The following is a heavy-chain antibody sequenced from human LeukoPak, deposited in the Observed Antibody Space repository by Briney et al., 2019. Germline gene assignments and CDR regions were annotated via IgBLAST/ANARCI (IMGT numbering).Heavy chain of an antibody. D-gene: IGHD2-21*01. CDR3: ARAILRRIVGWAPFELSNWFDP. V-gene: IGHV4-4*07. Sequence: SETLSLTCTVSGGSINTYYWSWIRQPAGKGLEYIGRIYTSGSTNYNPSLKSRVTMSVDTSKNQFSLKLSSVTAADTAVYYCARAILRRIVGWAPFELSNWFDPWGQGTLVTVSS. CDR2: IYTSGST. J-gene: IGHJ5*02. CDR1: GGSINTYY.